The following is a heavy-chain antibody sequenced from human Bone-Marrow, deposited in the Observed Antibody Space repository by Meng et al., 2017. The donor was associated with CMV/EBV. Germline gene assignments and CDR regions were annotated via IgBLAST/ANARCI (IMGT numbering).Heavy chain of an antibody. Sequence: GESLKISCGASGFTFSNYGMHWVRQAPGKGLEWMTVIWANGINKYYADSVKGRFTISRDNSKNTLSLQMNSLRVEDTAVYYFVKELGPFDAFDIWGQGIMVTVSS. D-gene: IGHD3-10*01. V-gene: IGHV3-33*03. CDR1: GFTFSNYG. CDR3: VKELGPFDAFDI. CDR2: IWANGINK. J-gene: IGHJ3*02.